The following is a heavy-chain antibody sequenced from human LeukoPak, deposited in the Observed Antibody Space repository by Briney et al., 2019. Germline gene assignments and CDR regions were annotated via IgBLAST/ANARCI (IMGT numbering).Heavy chain of an antibody. J-gene: IGHJ4*02. D-gene: IGHD3-16*01. CDR2: IYHSGST. CDR1: GGSISSGGYS. V-gene: IGHV4-30-2*01. CDR3: ASESLRLGESY. Sequence: SETLSLTCAVSGGSISSGGYSWSWFRQPPRKGLEWIGYIYHSGSTYYSPSLKSRVTISVDRAKNHLSLKLSSVTAADTAVYYCASESLRLGESYWGQGTLVTVSS.